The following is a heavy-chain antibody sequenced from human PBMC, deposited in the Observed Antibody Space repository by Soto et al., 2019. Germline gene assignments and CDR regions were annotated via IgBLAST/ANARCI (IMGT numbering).Heavy chain of an antibody. J-gene: IGHJ4*02. Sequence: PSETLSLTCTVSGGSISSGGYYWSWIRQHPGKGLEWIGYIYYSGSTYYNPSLKSRVTISVDTSKNQFSLKLSSVTAADTAVYYCAREADYGDYVGLFDYWGRGTLVTVSS. CDR3: AREADYGDYVGLFDY. CDR2: IYYSGST. D-gene: IGHD4-17*01. CDR1: GGSISSGGYY. V-gene: IGHV4-31*03.